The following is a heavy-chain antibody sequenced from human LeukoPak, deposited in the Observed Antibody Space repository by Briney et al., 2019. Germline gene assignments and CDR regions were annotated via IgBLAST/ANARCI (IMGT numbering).Heavy chain of an antibody. Sequence: PGRSLRLSCAASGFTFSSYGMHWVRQVPGKGLEWVAVISYDGSNKYYADSVKGRFTISRDNSKNTLYLQMNSLRAEDTAVYYCAKEYFRIVVVVAATDYWGQGTLVTVSS. J-gene: IGHJ4*02. V-gene: IGHV3-30*18. CDR1: GFTFSSYG. CDR3: AKEYFRIVVVVAATDY. CDR2: ISYDGSNK. D-gene: IGHD2-15*01.